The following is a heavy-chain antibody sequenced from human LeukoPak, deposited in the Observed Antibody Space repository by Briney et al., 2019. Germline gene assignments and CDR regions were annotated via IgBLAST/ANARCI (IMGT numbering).Heavy chain of an antibody. J-gene: IGHJ4*02. V-gene: IGHV4-59*05. Sequence: PSETLSLTCTVSGGSISSYYWSWIRQPPGKGLEWIGSIYYSGSTYYNPSLKSRVTISVDTSKNQFSLKLSSVTAADTAVYYCASSGQLVPLDYWGQGTLVTVSS. CDR3: ASSGQLVPLDY. CDR2: IYYSGST. D-gene: IGHD6-6*01. CDR1: GGSISSYY.